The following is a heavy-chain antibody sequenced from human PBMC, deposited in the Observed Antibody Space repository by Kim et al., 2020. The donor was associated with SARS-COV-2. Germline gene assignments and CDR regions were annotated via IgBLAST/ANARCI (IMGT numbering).Heavy chain of an antibody. CDR2: IDLRGSTI. D-gene: IGHD4-17*01. J-gene: IGHJ3*02. V-gene: IGHV3-48*03. CDR1: GFTFSRYE. Sequence: GGSLRLSCAASGFTFSRYEMNWVRQAPGKGLEWVSYIDLRGSTIYYADSVKGRFTIYRVNAKHSLYRQMNSRISEDTAIYYCARDDYGGNSFVDALDIGGQDTIVTLSS. CDR3: ARDDYGGNSFVDALDI.